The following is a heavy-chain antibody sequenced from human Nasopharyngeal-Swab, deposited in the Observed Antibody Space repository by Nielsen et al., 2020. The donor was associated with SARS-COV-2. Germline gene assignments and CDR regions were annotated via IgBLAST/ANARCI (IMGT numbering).Heavy chain of an antibody. D-gene: IGHD3-3*01. J-gene: IGHJ6*02. V-gene: IGHV1-3*01. CDR3: ARDYDFWSGYLYYGMDV. CDR1: GYTFTSYA. CDR2: INAGNGNT. Sequence: ASVKVSCKASGYTFTSYAMHWVRQAPGQRLEWMGWINAGNGNTKYSQKFQGRVTITRDTSASTAYMELSSLRSEDTAVYYCARDYDFWSGYLYYGMDVWGQGTTAPSP.